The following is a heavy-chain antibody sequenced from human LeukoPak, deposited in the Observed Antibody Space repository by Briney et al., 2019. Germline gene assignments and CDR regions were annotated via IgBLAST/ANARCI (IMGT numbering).Heavy chain of an antibody. D-gene: IGHD2-15*01. V-gene: IGHV3-21*01. CDR3: ARDKGHIVVVVAAIDAFDI. CDR2: ISSSSSYI. J-gene: IGHJ3*02. CDR1: GFTFSSYS. Sequence: GGSLRLSCAASGFTFSSYSMNWDRQAPGKGLEWVSSISSSSSYIYYADSVKGRFTISRDNAKNSLYLQMNSLRAEDTAVYYCARDKGHIVVVVAAIDAFDIWGQGTMVTVSS.